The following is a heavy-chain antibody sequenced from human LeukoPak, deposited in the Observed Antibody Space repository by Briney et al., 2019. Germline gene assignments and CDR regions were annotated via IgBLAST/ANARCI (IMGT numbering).Heavy chain of an antibody. D-gene: IGHD1-26*01. Sequence: GGSLSLSCAASGFTFSSYGMHWVRQAPGKGLEWVAVISYDGSNKYYADSVKGRFTISRDNSKNTLYLQMNSLRAEDTAVYYCAKDRQPLHLLAYYFDYWGQGTLVTVSS. CDR2: ISYDGSNK. J-gene: IGHJ4*02. V-gene: IGHV3-30*18. CDR3: AKDRQPLHLLAYYFDY. CDR1: GFTFSSYG.